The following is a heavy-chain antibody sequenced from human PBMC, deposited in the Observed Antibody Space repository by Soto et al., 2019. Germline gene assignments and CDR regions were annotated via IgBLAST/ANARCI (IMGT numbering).Heavy chain of an antibody. CDR3: ARQPPDSSGFGDDAFDI. D-gene: IGHD6-19*01. J-gene: IGHJ3*02. CDR2: IYYSGST. V-gene: IGHV4-39*01. CDR1: GGSISSSSYY. Sequence: SETLSLTCTVSGGSISSSSYYWGWIRQPPGKGLEWIGSIYYSGSTYYNPSLESRVTISVDTSKNQFSLKLSSVTAADTAVYYCARQPPDSSGFGDDAFDIWGQGTMVTVSS.